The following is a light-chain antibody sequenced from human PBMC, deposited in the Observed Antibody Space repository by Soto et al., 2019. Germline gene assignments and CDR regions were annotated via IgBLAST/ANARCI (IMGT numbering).Light chain of an antibody. CDR1: SSDVGGYNY. CDR2: EVS. V-gene: IGLV2-14*01. CDR3: SSYRSSSTYV. Sequence: QSALTQPASVSGSPGQSITISCAGTSSDVGGYNYVSWYQQHPGKAPKLMIYEVSNRPSGASNRFSGSKSGNTASLTISGLQAEDEADYYCSSYRSSSTYVFGSGTKPTVL. J-gene: IGLJ1*01.